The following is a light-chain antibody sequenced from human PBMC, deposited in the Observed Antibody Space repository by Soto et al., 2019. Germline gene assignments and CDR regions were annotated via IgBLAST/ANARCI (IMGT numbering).Light chain of an antibody. CDR2: DAS. Sequence: DIQMTQSPSTLSASVGDRVTITCRASQSIGSWLAWYEQKPGKAPKLXIYDASSLESGVPSRFSGSGAGTEFTRTISSLQPDDFATAYCQQYNSYPWTFGQGTKVDIK. CDR1: QSIGSW. CDR3: QQYNSYPWT. J-gene: IGKJ1*01. V-gene: IGKV1-5*01.